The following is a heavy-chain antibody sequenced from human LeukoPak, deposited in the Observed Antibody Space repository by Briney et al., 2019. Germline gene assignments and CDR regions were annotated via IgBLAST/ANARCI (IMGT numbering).Heavy chain of an antibody. J-gene: IGHJ4*02. V-gene: IGHV3-53*01. CDR1: GFSVNKYY. CDR3: ARDRSMWELLPRFDY. D-gene: IGHD1-26*01. CDR2: IYTGGIT. Sequence: GGSLRLSCAASGFSVNKYYMSWVRQAPGKGLEWVSVIYTGGITYYADSVKGRFTISRDNSKNSLYLQMNSLRAEDTAVYYCARDRSMWELLPRFDYWGQGTLVTVSS.